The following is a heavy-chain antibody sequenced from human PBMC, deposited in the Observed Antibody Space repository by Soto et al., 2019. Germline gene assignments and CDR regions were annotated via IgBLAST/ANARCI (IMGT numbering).Heavy chain of an antibody. CDR1: GGSFGNLA. CDR3: ATDTNGGYNYGFFDL. Sequence: QVQLVQSEAEVKKPGSSVKVSCKASGGSFGNLAISWVRQAPGQGLEWVAGIIPIYRASNYAEHFRGRISLTLAESTATTHLQMSSLTSEDSDLYYCATDTNGGYNYGFFDLWGRGTQVTVSS. CDR2: IIPIYRAS. V-gene: IGHV1-69*01. J-gene: IGHJ2*01. D-gene: IGHD6-25*01.